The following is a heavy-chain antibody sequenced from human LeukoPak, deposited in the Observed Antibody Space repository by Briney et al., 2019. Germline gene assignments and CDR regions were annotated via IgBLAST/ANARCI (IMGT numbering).Heavy chain of an antibody. CDR2: ISGSGGST. J-gene: IGHJ4*02. Sequence: GRSLRLSCAASGFTFSSYAMSWVRQAPGKGLEWVSDISGSGGSTYYADSVKGQFTISRDNSKNTLYLQMNSLRAGDTAVYYCAKDRRSSTTVTYFDYWGQGTLVTVSS. D-gene: IGHD4-17*01. V-gene: IGHV3-23*01. CDR1: GFTFSSYA. CDR3: AKDRRSSTTVTYFDY.